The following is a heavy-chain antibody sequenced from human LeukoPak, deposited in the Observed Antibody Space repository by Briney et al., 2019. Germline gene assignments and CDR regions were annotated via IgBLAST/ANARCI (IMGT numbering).Heavy chain of an antibody. D-gene: IGHD1-26*01. Sequence: SETLSLTCAVYGGSFSGYYWSWIRQPPGKGLEWIGEINHSGSTNYNPSLKSRVTISVDTSKNQFSLKPSSVTAADTAVYYCARATSGSYWRRYYFDYWGQGTLVTVSS. J-gene: IGHJ4*02. V-gene: IGHV4-34*01. CDR2: INHSGST. CDR1: GGSFSGYY. CDR3: ARATSGSYWRRYYFDY.